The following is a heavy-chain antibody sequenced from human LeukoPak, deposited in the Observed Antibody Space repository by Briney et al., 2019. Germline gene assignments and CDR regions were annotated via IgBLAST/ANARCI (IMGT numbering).Heavy chain of an antibody. Sequence: ASVKVSCKASGYAFTSNCMHWVRQAPGQGLEWMGIINPSGGSTSYAQKFQGRVTMTRDTSTSTVYMELSSLRSEDTAAYYCARGGGKTYDYWGQGTLVTVCS. V-gene: IGHV1-46*01. J-gene: IGHJ4*02. CDR1: GYAFTSNC. D-gene: IGHD2-15*01. CDR2: INPSGGST. CDR3: ARGGGKTYDY.